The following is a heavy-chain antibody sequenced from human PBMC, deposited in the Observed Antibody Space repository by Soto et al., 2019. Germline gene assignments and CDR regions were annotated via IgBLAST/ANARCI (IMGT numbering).Heavy chain of an antibody. CDR1: VFTFSDST. V-gene: IGHV3-73*02. Sequence: EVHLVESGGDLVQPGGSLKLSCAASVFTFSDSTIHWVRQASGKGLEWVGRIRSKANGYATAYAASLKGTFTISRDDSKNTAYLQMNSLKTEDTAVYYCTNSGRGAYYFDYWGQGTLVTVSS. D-gene: IGHD1-26*01. J-gene: IGHJ4*02. CDR3: TNSGRGAYYFDY. CDR2: IRSKANGYAT.